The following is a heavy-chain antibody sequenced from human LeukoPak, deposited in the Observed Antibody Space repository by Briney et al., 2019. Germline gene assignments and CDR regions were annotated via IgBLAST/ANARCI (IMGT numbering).Heavy chain of an antibody. CDR1: GXSISGSSYY. CDR3: ARLRVQLWTDS. CDR2: VYYSGST. Sequence: SETLSLTCTVSGXSISGSSYYWGWIRQPPGKGLEWIGSVYYSGSTYYNPSLKSRVAISVDTSKSQFSLKLTSVSAADTAVYYCARLRVQLWTDSWGQGTLVTVSS. V-gene: IGHV4-39*01. D-gene: IGHD1-1*01. J-gene: IGHJ4*02.